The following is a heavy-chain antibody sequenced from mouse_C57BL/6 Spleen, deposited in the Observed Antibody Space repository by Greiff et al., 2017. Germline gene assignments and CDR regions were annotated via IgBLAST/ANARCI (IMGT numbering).Heavy chain of an antibody. CDR1: GYTFTDYY. J-gene: IGHJ2*01. CDR2: IGPGSGST. CDR3: ARERYYGSSYHYFDY. D-gene: IGHD1-1*01. Sequence: QDQLQQSGAELVKPGASVKISCKASGYTFTDYYMNWVQQRPGQGLEWIGKIGPGSGSTYYNEKFKGKATLTADKSSSTAYMQLSSLTSADSAVYFCARERYYGSSYHYFDYWGQGTTLTVSS. V-gene: IGHV1-77*01.